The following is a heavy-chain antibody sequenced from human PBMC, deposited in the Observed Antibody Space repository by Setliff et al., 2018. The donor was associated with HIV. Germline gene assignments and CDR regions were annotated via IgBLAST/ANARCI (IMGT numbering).Heavy chain of an antibody. V-gene: IGHV3-21*01. CDR1: GFTFSSYT. J-gene: IGHJ5*02. CDR3: TSSGSGSYINWFGP. D-gene: IGHD3-10*01. CDR2: ISSSSYYI. Sequence: PGGSLRLSCAASGFTFSSYTMNWVRQAPGKGLEWVSSISSSSYYIYYADSVRGRFTISSNNDKNSVHLQMTSLSAEDTAVYYCTSSGSGSYINWFGPWGQGTLVTVSS.